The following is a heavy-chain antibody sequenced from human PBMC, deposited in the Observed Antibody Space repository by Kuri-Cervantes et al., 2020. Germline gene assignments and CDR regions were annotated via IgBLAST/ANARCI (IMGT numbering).Heavy chain of an antibody. CDR1: GFTFSSYW. J-gene: IGHJ1*01. CDR3: VAVTLIG. V-gene: IGHV3-7*01. D-gene: IGHD3-22*01. CDR2: IKQDGSAK. Sequence: GESLKISCAASGFTFSSYWMSWVRQAPGKGLEWVANIKQDGSAKYYVDSVKGRFTISRDNAKNSLYLQMNSLRVEDSAVYYCVAVTLIGGGQGTLVTVSS.